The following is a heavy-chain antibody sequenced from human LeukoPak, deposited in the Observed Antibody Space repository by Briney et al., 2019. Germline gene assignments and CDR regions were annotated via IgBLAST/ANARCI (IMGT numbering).Heavy chain of an antibody. CDR1: EFTFSDYY. Sequence: GGSLRLSCAASEFTFSDYYMSWIRQAPGKGLEWVSYISDSGYTIYYADSVKGRFTISRDNAKNSLYLQMDSLRAEDTAVYFCARAGYSSSWYNDYWGQGTLVTVSS. D-gene: IGHD6-13*01. J-gene: IGHJ4*02. CDR3: ARAGYSSSWYNDY. V-gene: IGHV3-11*01. CDR2: ISDSGYTI.